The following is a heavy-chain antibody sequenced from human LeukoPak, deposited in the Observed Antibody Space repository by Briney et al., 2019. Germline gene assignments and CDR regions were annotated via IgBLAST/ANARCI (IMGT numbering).Heavy chain of an antibody. V-gene: IGHV4-34*01. CDR1: GGSFSGYY. D-gene: IGHD2-2*02. Sequence: SETLSLTCAVYGGSFSGYYWSWIRQPPGKGLEWIGEINHSGSTNYNPSLKSRVTISIDTSKNQFSLRLSSVTAADTAVYYCARVVVAVPAAISRRSYSLDVWGQGTTVTVSS. CDR2: INHSGST. CDR3: ARVVVAVPAAISRRSYSLDV. J-gene: IGHJ6*02.